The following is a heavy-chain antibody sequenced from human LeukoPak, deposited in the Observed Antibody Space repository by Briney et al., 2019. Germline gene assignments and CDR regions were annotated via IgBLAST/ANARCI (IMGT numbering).Heavy chain of an antibody. CDR3: ARDLSYGMDV. V-gene: IGHV3-23*01. CDR1: GFSFSSYA. D-gene: IGHD3-16*02. Sequence: GGSLRLSCAASGFSFSSYAMTWARQAPVKGLEWVSAISGDGTRTYYADSVKGRFTISRDNSKNTLYLQMNSLRAEDTAVYYCARDLSYGMDVWGQGTTVTVSS. J-gene: IGHJ6*02. CDR2: ISGDGTRT.